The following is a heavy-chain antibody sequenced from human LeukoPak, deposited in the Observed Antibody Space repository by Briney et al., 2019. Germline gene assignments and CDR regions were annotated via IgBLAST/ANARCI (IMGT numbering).Heavy chain of an antibody. D-gene: IGHD3-10*01. CDR3: VRDYYYGSGSYYNVFDY. V-gene: IGHV1-2*02. CDR1: GYTFTGYY. CDR2: INPNSGVT. J-gene: IGHJ4*02. Sequence: ASVKVSCKASGYTFTGYYMHWVRQAPGQGLEWMGWINPNSGVTNYGQKFQGRVTMTRDTSISTAYMELSGLTSDDTAVYYCVRDYYYGSGSYYNVFDYWGQGTLVTVSS.